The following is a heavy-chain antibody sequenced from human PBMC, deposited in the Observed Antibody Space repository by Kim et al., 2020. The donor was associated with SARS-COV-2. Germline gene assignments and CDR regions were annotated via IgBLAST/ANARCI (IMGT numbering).Heavy chain of an antibody. CDR2: INHSGST. J-gene: IGHJ4*02. Sequence: SETLSLTCAVYGGSFSGYYWSWIRQPPGKGLEWIGEINHSGSTNYNPSLKSRVTISVDTSKNQFSLKLSSVTAADTAVYYCARVPLMGLYDILTGYYGGRGEWSEYYFDYWGQGTLVTVSS. CDR3: ARVPLMGLYDILTGYYGGRGEWSEYYFDY. V-gene: IGHV4-34*01. CDR1: GGSFSGYY. D-gene: IGHD3-9*01.